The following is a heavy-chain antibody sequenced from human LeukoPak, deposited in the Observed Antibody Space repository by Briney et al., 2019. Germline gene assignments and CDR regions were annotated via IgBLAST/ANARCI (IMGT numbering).Heavy chain of an antibody. D-gene: IGHD3-10*01. CDR2: INHSGST. CDR1: GGSISSSNW. V-gene: IGHV4-4*02. J-gene: IGHJ4*02. CDR3: ARRRYYYGSGSYNF. Sequence: PSETLSLTCGVSGGSISSSNWWSWVRQPPGKGLEWIGEINHSGSTNYNPSLKSRVTISVDTSKNQFSLKLSSVTAADTAVYYCARRRYYYGSGSYNFWGQGTLVTVSS.